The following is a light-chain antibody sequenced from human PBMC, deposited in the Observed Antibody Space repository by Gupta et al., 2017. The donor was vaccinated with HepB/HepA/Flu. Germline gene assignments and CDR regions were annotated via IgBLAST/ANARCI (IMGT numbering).Light chain of an antibody. CDR3: QKYNSALFT. V-gene: IGKV1-27*01. CDR1: QGISNY. J-gene: IGKJ3*01. CDR2: AAS. Sequence: DIQMTQSPSSLSASVGDRVIITCRASQGISNYLAWYQQKPGKVPKLLIYAASTLQSGVPSRFSGSGSGTDFTLTISSLQPEDVATYYCQKYNSALFTFGPGTKVDIK.